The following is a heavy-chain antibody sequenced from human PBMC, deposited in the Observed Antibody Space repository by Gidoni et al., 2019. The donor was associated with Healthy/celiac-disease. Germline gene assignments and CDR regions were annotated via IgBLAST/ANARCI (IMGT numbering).Heavy chain of an antibody. Sequence: EVQLVESGGGLVKPGGSLRLSCAASGFTFSSYSRNWVRQAPGKGLEWVSSISSSSSYIYYADSVKGRFTISRDNAKNSLYLQMNSLGAEDTAVYYCARGGNGYSNTPDVWGQGTTVTVSS. J-gene: IGHJ6*02. CDR3: ARGGNGYSNTPDV. CDR2: ISSSSSYI. CDR1: GFTFSSYS. V-gene: IGHV3-21*01. D-gene: IGHD6-13*01.